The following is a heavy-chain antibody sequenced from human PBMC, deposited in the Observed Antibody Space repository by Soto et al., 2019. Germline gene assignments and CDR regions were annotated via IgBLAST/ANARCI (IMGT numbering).Heavy chain of an antibody. CDR3: ARRGVPVRGVISYYYGMDV. CDR2: IYYSGST. V-gene: IGHV4-39*01. CDR1: GGSISSSSYY. D-gene: IGHD3-10*01. Sequence: SETLSLTCTVSGGSISSSSYYWGWIRQPPGKGLEWIGSIYYSGSTYYNPSLKSRVTISVDTSKNQFSLKLSSVTAADTAVYYCARRGVPVRGVISYYYGMDVWGQGTTVTVSS. J-gene: IGHJ6*02.